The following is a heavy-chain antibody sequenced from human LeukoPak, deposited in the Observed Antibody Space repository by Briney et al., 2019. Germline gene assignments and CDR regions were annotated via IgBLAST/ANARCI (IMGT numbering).Heavy chain of an antibody. D-gene: IGHD2-15*01. J-gene: IGHJ6*02. Sequence: PSETLSLTCAVYGGSFSGYYWSWIRQPPGKGLEWIGEINHSGSTNYNPSPKSRVTISVDTSKNQFSLKLSSVTAADTAVYYCARRKGYCSGGSCYPAKKDYYYYGMDVWGQGTTVTVSS. V-gene: IGHV4-34*01. CDR1: GGSFSGYY. CDR2: INHSGST. CDR3: ARRKGYCSGGSCYPAKKDYYYYGMDV.